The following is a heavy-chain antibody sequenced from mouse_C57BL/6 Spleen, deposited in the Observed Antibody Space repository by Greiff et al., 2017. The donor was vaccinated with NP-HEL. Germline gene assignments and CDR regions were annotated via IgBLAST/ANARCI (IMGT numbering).Heavy chain of an antibody. Sequence: QVQLQQPGTELVKPGASVKLSCKASGYTFTSYWMHWVKQRPGQGLEWIGNINPSNGGTNYNEKFKSKATLTVDKSSSPSYMQLSSLTSEDSAVFYCARGCYGSSLAGFADWGQGTLVTVSA. J-gene: IGHJ3*01. CDR1: GYTFTSYW. CDR3: ARGCYGSSLAGFAD. CDR2: INPSNGGT. V-gene: IGHV1-53*01. D-gene: IGHD1-1*01.